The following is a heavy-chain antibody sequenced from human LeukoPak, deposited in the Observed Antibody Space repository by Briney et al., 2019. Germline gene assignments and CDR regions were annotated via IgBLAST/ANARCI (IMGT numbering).Heavy chain of an antibody. D-gene: IGHD3-3*01. CDR3: ARHVGVGGYYADDAFDI. V-gene: IGHV5-51*01. CDR2: IYPGDSDT. Sequence: GESLKISCKGSGYSFTSYWIGWVRPMPGKGLEWMGIIYPGDSDTRYSPSFQGQVTISADKSISTAYLQWSSLKASDTAMYYCARHVGVGGYYADDAFDIWGQGTMVTVSS. CDR1: GYSFTSYW. J-gene: IGHJ3*02.